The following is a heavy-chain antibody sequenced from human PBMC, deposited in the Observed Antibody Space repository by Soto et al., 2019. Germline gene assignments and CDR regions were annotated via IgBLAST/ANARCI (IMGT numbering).Heavy chain of an antibody. Sequence: EVQLVESGGGLVKPGGSLRLACAASGFTFSSYSMNWVRQAPGKGLEWVSSISSSSSYIYYADSVKGRFTISRDNARKSLYLQMNSLRAEDTAVYYCAREGSKYSGYDFYYWGQGTLVTVTS. J-gene: IGHJ4*02. D-gene: IGHD5-12*01. CDR1: GFTFSSYS. CDR3: AREGSKYSGYDFYY. V-gene: IGHV3-21*01. CDR2: ISSSSSYI.